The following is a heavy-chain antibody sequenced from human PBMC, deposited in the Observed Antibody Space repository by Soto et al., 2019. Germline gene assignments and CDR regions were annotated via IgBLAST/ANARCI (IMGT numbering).Heavy chain of an antibody. V-gene: IGHV1-46*01. Sequence: GASVKISCKASGYTFTSYYMHWVRQAPGQGLEWMGIINPSGGSTSYGKSSQGRVTMTKATSTSTVYRELSSLKSENTAVYYCARDYYDSSGYNARNWFDPWGQGTLVTVSS. J-gene: IGHJ5*02. D-gene: IGHD3-22*01. CDR2: INPSGGST. CDR3: ARDYYDSSGYNARNWFDP. CDR1: GYTFTSYY.